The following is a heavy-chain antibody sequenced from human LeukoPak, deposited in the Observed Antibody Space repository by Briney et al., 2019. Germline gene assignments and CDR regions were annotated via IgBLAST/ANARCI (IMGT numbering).Heavy chain of an antibody. CDR1: GFTFSSYW. Sequence: GGSLRLSCAASGFTFSSYWMSWVRQAPGKGLEWVANIKQDGSEKYYVDSVKGRFTISRDNVKNSLYLQMNSLRAEDTAVYYCARGSTYYDSSGQVPFDYWGQGTLVTVSS. V-gene: IGHV3-7*01. CDR2: IKQDGSEK. J-gene: IGHJ4*02. CDR3: ARGSTYYDSSGQVPFDY. D-gene: IGHD3-22*01.